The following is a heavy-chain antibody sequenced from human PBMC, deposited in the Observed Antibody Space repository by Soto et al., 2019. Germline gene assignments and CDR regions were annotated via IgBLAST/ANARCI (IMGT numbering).Heavy chain of an antibody. CDR1: GGTFSRYA. CDR3: ATGRYCRGGSCYSGWY. CDR2: IVPFFGTT. J-gene: IGHJ4*02. D-gene: IGHD2-15*01. V-gene: IGHV1-69*15. Sequence: QVQLVQSGAEVKKPGSSVKVSCKASGGTFSRYAVNWVRQAPGQGLEWMGSIVPFFGTTNSAQRFQDRVTITAXXXTXXAYMELSSLTSEDTAVYYCATGRYCRGGSCYSGWYWGQGTLVTVSS.